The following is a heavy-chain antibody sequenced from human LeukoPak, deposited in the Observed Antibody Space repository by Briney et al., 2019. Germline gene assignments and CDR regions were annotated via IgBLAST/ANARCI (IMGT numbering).Heavy chain of an antibody. D-gene: IGHD2-2*01. Sequence: SSETLSLTCTVSGGSISSYYWNWIRQPPGKGLEWIGYIYSSGSTNYNPSLKGRVTISVDTSKEQFSLRLSSVTAADTALYYCARTYSTSSTFDSWGQGTLVTVSS. CDR1: GGSISSYY. CDR3: ARTYSTSSTFDS. V-gene: IGHV4-4*09. J-gene: IGHJ4*02. CDR2: IYSSGST.